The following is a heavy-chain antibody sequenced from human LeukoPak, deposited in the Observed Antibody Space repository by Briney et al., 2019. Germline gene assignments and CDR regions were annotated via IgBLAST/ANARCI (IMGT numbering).Heavy chain of an antibody. CDR2: ISWNSGSI. J-gene: IGHJ4*02. CDR1: GFTFDDYA. V-gene: IGHV3-9*01. CDR3: ANLGY. Sequence: GGSLRLSCAASGFTFDDYAMHWVRQAPGKGLEWVSGISWNSGSIGYADSVKGRFTISRDNAKNSLYLQMNSLRAEDTALYYCANLGYWGQGTLVTVSS.